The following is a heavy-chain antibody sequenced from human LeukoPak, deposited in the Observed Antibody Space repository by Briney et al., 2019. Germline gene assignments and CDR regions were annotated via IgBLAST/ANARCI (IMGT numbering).Heavy chain of an antibody. CDR3: GRVSRG. Sequence: GGSLTLSCAASGFTLSIYDMHWVRQAPGQGLEWVSYISMSSNTIYYADSVKGRFTISRDNARNSVYLQMNSLRAEDGAVYYWGRVSRGWGEGTLVTVSS. CDR2: ISMSSNTI. D-gene: IGHD1-26*01. J-gene: IGHJ4*02. V-gene: IGHV3-48*01. CDR1: GFTLSIYD.